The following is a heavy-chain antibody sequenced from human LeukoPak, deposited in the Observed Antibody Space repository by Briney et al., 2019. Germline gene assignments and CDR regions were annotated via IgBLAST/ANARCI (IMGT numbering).Heavy chain of an antibody. CDR2: IKEDGSIE. CDR1: GFTFSHYW. V-gene: IGHV3-7*01. J-gene: IGHJ5*02. CDR3: VSQQVAPP. Sequence: GGSLRLSCVASGFTFSHYWMSWVRQAPGKGLEWVANIKEDGSIEDYVDSVKGRFTVSRDNAKNSLYLEMNSLRVEDTAVYYCVSQQVAPPWGQGTLVIVS. D-gene: IGHD5-12*01.